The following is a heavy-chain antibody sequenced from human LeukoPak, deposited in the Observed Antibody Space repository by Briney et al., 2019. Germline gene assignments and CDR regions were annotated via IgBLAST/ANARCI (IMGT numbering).Heavy chain of an antibody. CDR1: GFTFSSYS. CDR2: ISSSSSTI. D-gene: IGHD2-2*01. V-gene: IGHV3-48*01. Sequence: GGSLRLXCAASGFTFSSYSMNWVRQAPGKGLEWVSYISSSSSTIYYADSVKGRFTISRDNAKNSLYLQMNSLRAEDTAVYYCARDPIVVVPAASFDPWGPGTLVTVSS. CDR3: ARDPIVVVPAASFDP. J-gene: IGHJ5*02.